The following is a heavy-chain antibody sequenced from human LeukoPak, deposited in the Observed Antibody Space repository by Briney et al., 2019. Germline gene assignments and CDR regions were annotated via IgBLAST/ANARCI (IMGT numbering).Heavy chain of an antibody. J-gene: IGHJ3*02. CDR1: GDSVSSNSAA. Sequence: SQTLSLTCAISGDSVSSNSAAWNWIRQSPSRGLEWLGRTYYRSKWYNDYAVSVKSRITINPDTSKNQFSLQLNSVTPEDTAVYYCARFALTGNPSLDAFDIWGQGTMVTVSS. D-gene: IGHD1-14*01. CDR2: TYYRSKWYN. CDR3: ARFALTGNPSLDAFDI. V-gene: IGHV6-1*01.